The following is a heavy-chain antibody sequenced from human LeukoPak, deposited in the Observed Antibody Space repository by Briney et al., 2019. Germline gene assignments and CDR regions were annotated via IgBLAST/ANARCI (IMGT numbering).Heavy chain of an antibody. J-gene: IGHJ6*03. V-gene: IGHV1-18*01. CDR3: ARQAYYYYYMDV. Sequence: ASVKVSCKASGYTFTSYGISGVRQAPGQGLEWMGWISAYNGNTNYAQKLQGRVTMTTDTSTSTAYMELRSLRSDDTAVYYCARQAYYYYYMDVWGKGTTVTVSS. CDR1: GYTFTSYG. CDR2: ISAYNGNT.